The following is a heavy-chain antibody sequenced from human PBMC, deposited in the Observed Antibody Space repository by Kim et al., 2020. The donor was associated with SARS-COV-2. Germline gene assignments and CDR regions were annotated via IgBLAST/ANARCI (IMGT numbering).Heavy chain of an antibody. V-gene: IGHV3-21*01. CDR3: SLVFGVFYYLSYFFYYG. D-gene: IGHD1-26*01. CDR2: IITSRTYL. Sequence: GGSLRLSCAASGFTFSSYSMIWVRHAPGKFLVWVSSIITSRTYLFSSASLLVRFSISRHTANNSLYLQIPCLCSSPTAVYFSSLVFGVFYYLSYFFYYG. CDR1: GFTFSSYS. J-gene: IGHJ6*01.